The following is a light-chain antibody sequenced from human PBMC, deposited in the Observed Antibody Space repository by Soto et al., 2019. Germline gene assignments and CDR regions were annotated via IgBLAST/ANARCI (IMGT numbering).Light chain of an antibody. Sequence: QSALTQPASVSGSPGQSITISCTGTITDIGAYNYVSWYQQHPGKAPKLLIYGVSSRPSGVSNRFSGSKSGNAAYLTISGLQADDEAEYYCSSYTCSITPYVFGTWTKLTVL. CDR3: SSYTCSITPYV. J-gene: IGLJ1*01. CDR1: ITDIGAYNY. V-gene: IGLV2-14*01. CDR2: GVS.